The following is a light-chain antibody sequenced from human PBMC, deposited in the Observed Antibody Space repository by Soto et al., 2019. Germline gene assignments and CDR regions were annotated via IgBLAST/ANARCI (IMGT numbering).Light chain of an antibody. J-gene: IGKJ1*01. Sequence: EIVFTQSPGIPSLSPGERATLSCRASQSVSSRLAWYQQKPGQAPRILISGASSRATGIPDRFSGSGSGTDFTLTISSLEPEDSAVYYCQQYGRSPTFGQGTKVDIK. CDR3: QQYGRSPT. CDR2: GAS. V-gene: IGKV3-20*01. CDR1: QSVSSR.